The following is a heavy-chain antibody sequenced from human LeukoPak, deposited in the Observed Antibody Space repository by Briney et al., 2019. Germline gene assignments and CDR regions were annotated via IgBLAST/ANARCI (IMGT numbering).Heavy chain of an antibody. Sequence: SETLSLACTVSGGSISSSSYYWGWIRQPPGKGLEWIGSIYYSGSTYYNPSLKSRVTISVDTSKNQFSLKLSSVTAADTAVYYCARQVSSGYYYVFDWGQGTLVTVSS. CDR2: IYYSGST. J-gene: IGHJ4*02. CDR1: GGSISSSSYY. CDR3: ARQVSSGYYYVFD. D-gene: IGHD3-22*01. V-gene: IGHV4-39*01.